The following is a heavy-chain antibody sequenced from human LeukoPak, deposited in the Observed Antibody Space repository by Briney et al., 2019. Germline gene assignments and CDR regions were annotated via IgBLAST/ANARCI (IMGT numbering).Heavy chain of an antibody. CDR3: AIGEIAVAVPYGMDV. CDR2: IIPIFGTA. D-gene: IGHD6-19*01. CDR1: GGTFSSYA. V-gene: IGHV1-69*01. Sequence: SVKVSCKASGGTFSSYAISWVRQAPGQGLKWMGGIIPIFGTANYAQKFQGRVTITADESTSTAYMELSSLRSEDTAVYYCAIGEIAVAVPYGMDVWGQGTTVTVSS. J-gene: IGHJ6*02.